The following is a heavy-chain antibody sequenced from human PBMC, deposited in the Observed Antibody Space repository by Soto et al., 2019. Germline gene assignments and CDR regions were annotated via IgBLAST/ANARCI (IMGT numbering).Heavy chain of an antibody. Sequence: GASVKVSWKASGYTFTGYGISWVRQAPGQGLEWMGWISGYNGDTTYAQKFQGRVTMTIDTSTSTAYMELRSLTSDDTAVYYCAKNGQPPYYYYGLDVWGQGTKVTVYS. CDR3: AKNGQPPYYYYGLDV. J-gene: IGHJ6*02. CDR1: GYTFTGYG. V-gene: IGHV1-18*01. D-gene: IGHD2-8*01. CDR2: ISGYNGDT.